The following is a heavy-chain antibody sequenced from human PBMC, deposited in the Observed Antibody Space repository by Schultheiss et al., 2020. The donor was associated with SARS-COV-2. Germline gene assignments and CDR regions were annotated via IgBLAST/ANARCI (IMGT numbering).Heavy chain of an antibody. CDR1: GFTFDDYA. CDR2: ISWNSGSI. CDR3: ARGGVGATGFDY. J-gene: IGHJ4*02. D-gene: IGHD1-26*01. V-gene: IGHV3-9*01. Sequence: GGSLRLSCAASGFTFDDYAMHWVRQAPGKGLEWVSGISWNSGSIGYADSVKGRFTISRDNAKNSLYLQMNSLRAEDTAVYYCARGGVGATGFDYWGQGTLVTVSS.